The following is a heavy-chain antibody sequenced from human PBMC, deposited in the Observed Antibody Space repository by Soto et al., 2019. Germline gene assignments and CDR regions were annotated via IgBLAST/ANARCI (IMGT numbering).Heavy chain of an antibody. V-gene: IGHV2-70*04. Sequence: SGPTLVNPTHTLTLTCTFSGFSLSTSGMRVSWIRQPPGKALEWLARIDWDDDKFYSTSLKTRLTISKDTSKNQVVLTMTNMDPVDTATYYCARSRITPFDYWGQGTLVTVSS. J-gene: IGHJ4*02. CDR2: IDWDDDK. CDR1: GFSLSTSGMR. CDR3: ARSRITPFDY. D-gene: IGHD3-16*01.